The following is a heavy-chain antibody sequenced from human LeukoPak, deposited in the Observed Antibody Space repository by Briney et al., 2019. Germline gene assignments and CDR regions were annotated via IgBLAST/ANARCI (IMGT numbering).Heavy chain of an antibody. CDR2: INHSGST. V-gene: IGHV4-34*01. CDR3: ARLVVATIGN. Sequence: PSETLSLTCAVYGGSFSGYYWSWIRQPPGKGLEWIGEINHSGSTNYNPSLKSRVTISVDTSKNQFSLKLSSVTAADTAVYYCARLVVATIGNWGQGTLVTVSS. CDR1: GGSFSGYY. D-gene: IGHD5-12*01. J-gene: IGHJ4*02.